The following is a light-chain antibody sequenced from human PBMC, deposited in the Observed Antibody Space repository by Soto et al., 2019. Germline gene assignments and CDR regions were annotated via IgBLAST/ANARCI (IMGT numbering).Light chain of an antibody. CDR2: RNN. J-gene: IGLJ3*02. Sequence: VLTQPPSASGTPGQRVTISCSGSSSNIGSNYVYWYRQLPGTAPKLLIYRNNQRPSGVPDRFSGSKSGTSASLAISGLRSEDEADYYCAAWDDSMSGQVFGGGTQLTVL. CDR3: AAWDDSMSGQV. CDR1: SSNIGSNY. V-gene: IGLV1-47*01.